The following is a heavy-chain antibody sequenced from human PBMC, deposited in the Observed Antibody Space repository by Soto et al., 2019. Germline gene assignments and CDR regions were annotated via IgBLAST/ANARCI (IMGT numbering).Heavy chain of an antibody. CDR3: TRDGRSTAKWTDP. CDR1: GDAIYIGGYY. D-gene: IGHD2-2*01. V-gene: IGHV4-31*03. Sequence: ASETLSLTCTVSGDAIYIGGYYWTWIRQHPGKGLEWIGYIYHTGKTYYNPSLESRVTMSVDTSKNQFSLKLDSVTAADTAVYYCTRDGRSTAKWTDPWGQGTLVTVSS. CDR2: IYHTGKT. J-gene: IGHJ5*02.